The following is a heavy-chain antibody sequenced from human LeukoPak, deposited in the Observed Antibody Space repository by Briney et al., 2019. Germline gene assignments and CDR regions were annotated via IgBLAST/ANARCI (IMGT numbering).Heavy chain of an antibody. D-gene: IGHD6-19*01. CDR2: ISGSGGST. V-gene: IGHV3-23*01. J-gene: IGHJ3*02. Sequence: GGSLRLSCAASGFTFSNYAMSWVRQAPGKRLEWVSAISGSGGSTNYVDSVKGRFTISRDNAKNSLYLQMNSLRAEDTAVYYCARGEYSSGWFAAFDIWGQGTMVTVSS. CDR3: ARGEYSSGWFAAFDI. CDR1: GFTFSNYA.